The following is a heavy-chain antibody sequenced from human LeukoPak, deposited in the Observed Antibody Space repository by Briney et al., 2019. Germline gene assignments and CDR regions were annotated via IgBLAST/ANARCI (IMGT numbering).Heavy chain of an antibody. J-gene: IGHJ4*01. Sequence: PSETLSLTCAVSGGSISSSDWWSWVRQPPGRGLEWIGYIWRSDHTNYNPSLKSRVTMSLDKSKNQFSLKLSSVTAADTAVYYCARDPHCSSTNCPFDFWGHGTLVIVSS. V-gene: IGHV4-4*02. CDR1: GGSISSSDW. D-gene: IGHD2-2*01. CDR3: ARDPHCSSTNCPFDF. CDR2: IWRSDHT.